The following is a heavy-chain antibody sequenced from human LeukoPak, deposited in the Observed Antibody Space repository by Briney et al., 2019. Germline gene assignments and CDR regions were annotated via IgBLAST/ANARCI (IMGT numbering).Heavy chain of an antibody. CDR1: GFTFNSYA. J-gene: IGHJ3*02. D-gene: IGHD7-27*01. CDR2: ISSNGGST. Sequence: GGSLRLSCAASGFTFNSYAMHWVHQAPGKGLEYASAISSNGGSTYYANSVKGRFTISRDNSKNTLYLQMGSLRAEDMAVYYCARDRTLGPRNRAFDIWGQGTMVTVSS. V-gene: IGHV3-64*01. CDR3: ARDRTLGPRNRAFDI.